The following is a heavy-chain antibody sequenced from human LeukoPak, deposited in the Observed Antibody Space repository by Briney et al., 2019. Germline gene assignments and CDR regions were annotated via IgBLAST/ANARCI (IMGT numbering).Heavy chain of an antibody. D-gene: IGHD3/OR15-3a*01. CDR3: ANGLYFDY. CDR1: GGSISSSSYY. CDR2: IYYSGST. Sequence: SETLSLTCTVSGGSISSSSYYWGWIRQPPGKGLEWIGSIYYSGSTYYNPSLKSRVTISVDTSKNQFSLKLSSVTAADTAVYYCANGLYFDYWGQGTLVTVSS. V-gene: IGHV4-39*07. J-gene: IGHJ4*02.